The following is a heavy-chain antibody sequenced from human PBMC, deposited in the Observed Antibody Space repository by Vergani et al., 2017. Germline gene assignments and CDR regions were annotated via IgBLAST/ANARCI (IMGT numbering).Heavy chain of an antibody. D-gene: IGHD3-16*01. CDR2: IDRNYGVK. Sequence: VEAGGGLVQPGGSLRLSCTASGFTFQAFAFHWVRQVSGRGLEWVSGIDRNYGVKNGNSFEGRFSISRDKAKKAVFLQMNNLRHEDTALYFCVKENDYDADGPFDLWGRGTLVTVSS. V-gene: IGHV3-9*01. J-gene: IGHJ2*01. CDR3: VKENDYDADGPFDL. CDR1: GFTFQAFA.